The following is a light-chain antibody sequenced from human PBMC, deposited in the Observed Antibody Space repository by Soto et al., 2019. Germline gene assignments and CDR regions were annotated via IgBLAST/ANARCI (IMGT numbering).Light chain of an antibody. J-gene: IGKJ1*01. CDR2: DGS. V-gene: IGKV3-11*01. Sequence: EIVLTQSPATLSLSPGERVTLSCRASQSVASYLAWYQQRPAQAPRLLISDGSSRATGIPARFSGSGSGTDFTLTISSLEPEDFAVYYCQQRSNWPRTFGQGTKVEIK. CDR1: QSVASY. CDR3: QQRSNWPRT.